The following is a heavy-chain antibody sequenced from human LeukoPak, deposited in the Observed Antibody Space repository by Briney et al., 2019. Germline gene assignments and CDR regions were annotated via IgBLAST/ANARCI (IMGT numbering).Heavy chain of an antibody. CDR1: GGTFSSYA. Sequence: SVKVSCKASGGTFSSYAISWVRQAPGQGLEWMGRIIPIFGTANYAQKFQGRVTITTDESTSTAYMELSSLRSEDTAVYYCARSGGAGYYTDFDYWGRGTLVTVSS. CDR2: IIPIFGTA. V-gene: IGHV1-69*05. D-gene: IGHD3/OR15-3a*01. CDR3: ARSGGAGYYTDFDY. J-gene: IGHJ4*02.